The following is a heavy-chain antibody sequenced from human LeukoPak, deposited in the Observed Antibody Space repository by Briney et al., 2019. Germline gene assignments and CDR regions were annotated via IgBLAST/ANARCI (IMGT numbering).Heavy chain of an antibody. Sequence: GGSLRLSCAVSGFIVSDNYMTWVRQAPGKGLEWLSVIYSGGSTYYADSVKGRFTISRDNSKNTVYLQMNSLRAEDTAVNYCATKRGYGYGYDYWGQGTLVTVSS. D-gene: IGHD5-18*01. CDR1: GFIVSDNY. CDR3: ATKRGYGYGYDY. J-gene: IGHJ4*02. CDR2: IYSGGST. V-gene: IGHV3-53*01.